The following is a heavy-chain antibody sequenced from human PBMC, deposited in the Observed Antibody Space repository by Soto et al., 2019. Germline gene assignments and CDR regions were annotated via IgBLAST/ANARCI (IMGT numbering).Heavy chain of an antibody. Sequence: QVQLVQSGAEVKKPGSSVKVSCKASGGTFSSYAISWVRQAPGQGLEWMGGIIPIFGTANYAQKFQGRVTITADESTSTAYMELSSLRSEDTAVYYCATTTVGGIRFMCGMDVWGQGTTVTVSS. CDR2: IIPIFGTA. CDR3: ATTTVGGIRFMCGMDV. CDR1: GGTFSSYA. D-gene: IGHD4-17*01. V-gene: IGHV1-69*12. J-gene: IGHJ6*02.